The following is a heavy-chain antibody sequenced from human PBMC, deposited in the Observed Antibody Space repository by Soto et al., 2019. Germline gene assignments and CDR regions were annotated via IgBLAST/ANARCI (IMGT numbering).Heavy chain of an antibody. V-gene: IGHV1-2*02. CDR1: GYTFTGHY. CDR2: INPNSGGT. D-gene: IGHD6-13*01. Sequence: QVQLVQSGAEVKKPGASVKVSCKASGYTFTGHYMHWVRQAPGQGLEWMGWINPNSGGTNYAQKFQGRVTMTRDTSISTAYMELSRLRSDDMAVYYCAREVSSSWYGGFDYWGQGTLVTVSS. CDR3: AREVSSSWYGGFDY. J-gene: IGHJ4*02.